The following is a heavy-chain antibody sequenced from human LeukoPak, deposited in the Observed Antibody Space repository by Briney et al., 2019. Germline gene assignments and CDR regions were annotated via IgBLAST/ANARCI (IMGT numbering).Heavy chain of an antibody. J-gene: IGHJ4*02. CDR1: GGSISSSAYY. CDR3: ARLVVRGLVRY. Sequence: SETLSLTCTVSGGSISSSAYYWGWIRQPPGTGLECIGYIHYSGSAYYNPSLKSRVTISVDTSKNQFSLKLSSVTVADTAFYYCARLVVRGLVRYWGQGTLVTVSS. V-gene: IGHV4-39*01. D-gene: IGHD3-10*01. CDR2: IHYSGSA.